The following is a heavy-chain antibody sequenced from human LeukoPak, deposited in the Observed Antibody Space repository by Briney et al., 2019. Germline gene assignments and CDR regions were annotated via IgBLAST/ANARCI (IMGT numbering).Heavy chain of an antibody. V-gene: IGHV1-69*04. CDR2: IIPILGIA. CDR1: GGTFSSYA. Sequence: ASVKVSCKASGGTFSSYAISWVRQAPGQGLEWMGRIIPILGIANYAQKLQGRVTITADKSTSTAYMELSSLRSEDTAVYYCARDTGIAVASTGYWGQGTLVTVSS. CDR3: ARDTGIAVASTGY. D-gene: IGHD6-19*01. J-gene: IGHJ4*02.